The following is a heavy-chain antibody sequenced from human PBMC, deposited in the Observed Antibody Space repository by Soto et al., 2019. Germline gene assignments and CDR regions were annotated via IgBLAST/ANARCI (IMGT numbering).Heavy chain of an antibody. Sequence: PGGSLRLSCAASGFTFSDYYMNWVRQAPGKGLEWVSSISSSSTIYYADSVKGRFTISRDNAKNSLYLQMNSLRAEDTAVYYCARGRRYLHWNYDYYYGMDVWGQGTTVTVSS. CDR3: ARGRRYLHWNYDYYYGMDV. J-gene: IGHJ6*02. CDR1: GFTFSDYY. D-gene: IGHD1-1*01. CDR2: ISSSSTI. V-gene: IGHV3-11*04.